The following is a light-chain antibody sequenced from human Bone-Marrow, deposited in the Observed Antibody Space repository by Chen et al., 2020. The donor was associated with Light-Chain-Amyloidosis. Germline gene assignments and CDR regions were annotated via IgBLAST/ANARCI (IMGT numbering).Light chain of an antibody. CDR2: KDS. J-gene: IGLJ2*01. CDR3: QSADSGTSYRAVV. CDR1: ALSKQY. Sequence: SYELTQPPSVSVSPGQTARITCSGDALSKQYAYWYQQKPGQAPVLVIYKDSERTSGIPERFSGSSSGTIVTLTILGVQAEDEADYHCQSADSGTSYRAVVFGGGTKLTVL. V-gene: IGLV3-25*03.